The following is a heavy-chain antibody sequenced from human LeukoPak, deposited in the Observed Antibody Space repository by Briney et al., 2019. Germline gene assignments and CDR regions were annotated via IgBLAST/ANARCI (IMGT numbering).Heavy chain of an antibody. CDR3: TGGGYYFDY. J-gene: IGHJ4*02. D-gene: IGHD2-15*01. V-gene: IGHV4-30-2*01. CDR2: INHSDST. CDR1: GGSISSGGYS. Sequence: SQTLSLTCAVSGGSISSGGYSWSWIRQPPGKGLEWIGDINHSDSTNYNPSLKSRVTISVDTSKNQFSLTLNSVTAADTAVYYCTGGGYYFDYWGQGDLVTVSS.